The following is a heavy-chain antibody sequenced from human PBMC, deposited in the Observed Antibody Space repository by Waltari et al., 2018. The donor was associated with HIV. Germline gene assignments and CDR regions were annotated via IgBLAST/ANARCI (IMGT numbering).Heavy chain of an antibody. V-gene: IGHV4-34*02. CDR2: INHSGRT. Sequence: QVQLQQWGTGLLKPSETLSLTCAVQGGSSSNYYWSWIRQPPGKGLEWIAEINHSGRTNYNPSLKSRLTISVDASKTQFYVKLTSVTAADTAVYFCAIVQYGPGSREDYCGQGTLVTVAS. J-gene: IGHJ4*02. D-gene: IGHD3-10*01. CDR1: GGSSSNYY. CDR3: AIVQYGPGSREDY.